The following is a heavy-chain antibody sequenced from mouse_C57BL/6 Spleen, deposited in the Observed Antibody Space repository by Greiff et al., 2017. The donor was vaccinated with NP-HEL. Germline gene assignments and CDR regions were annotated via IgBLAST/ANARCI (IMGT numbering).Heavy chain of an antibody. CDR3: ARSSVGREYYYAMDY. CDR2: INPYNGGT. Sequence: EVQLQQSGPVLVKPGASVKMSCKASGYTFTDYYMNWVKQSHGKSLEWIGVINPYNGGTSYNQKFKGKATLTVDKSSSTAYMELNSLTSEDSAVYYCARSSVGREYYYAMDYWGQGTSVTVSS. J-gene: IGHJ4*01. D-gene: IGHD4-1*01. CDR1: GYTFTDYY. V-gene: IGHV1-19*01.